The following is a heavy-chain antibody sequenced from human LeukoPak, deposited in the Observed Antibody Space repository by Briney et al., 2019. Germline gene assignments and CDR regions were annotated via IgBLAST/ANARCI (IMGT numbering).Heavy chain of an antibody. CDR3: ARDKHYSSGWLDAFDI. CDR1: GFTFSSYS. V-gene: IGHV3-21*01. J-gene: IGHJ3*02. D-gene: IGHD6-19*01. CDR2: ISSSSSYI. Sequence: GGSLRLSCAASGFTFSSYSMNWLRQAPGKGLEWVSSISSSSSYIYYADSVKGRFTISRDNAKNSLYLQMNSLRAEATAVYYCARDKHYSSGWLDAFDIWGQGTMVTVPS.